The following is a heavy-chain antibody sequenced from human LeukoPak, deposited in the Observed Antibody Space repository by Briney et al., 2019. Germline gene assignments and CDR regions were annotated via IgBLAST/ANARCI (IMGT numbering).Heavy chain of an antibody. CDR2: IYYSGST. Sequence: SETLSLTCTVSGGSISSSSYCWGWIRQPPGKGLEWIGSIYYSGSTYYNPSLKSRVTISVDTSKNQFSLKLSSVTAADTAVYYCARRIVVVNAFDIWGRGTMVTVSS. CDR3: ARRIVVVNAFDI. CDR1: GGSISSSSYC. D-gene: IGHD2-2*01. V-gene: IGHV4-39*01. J-gene: IGHJ3*02.